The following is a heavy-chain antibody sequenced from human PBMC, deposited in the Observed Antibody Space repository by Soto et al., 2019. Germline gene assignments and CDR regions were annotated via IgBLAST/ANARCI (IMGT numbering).Heavy chain of an antibody. CDR2: IIPILGSP. D-gene: IGHD1-26*01. CDR1: GGSFRRYA. Sequence: QVLLVQSGAEVKKPGSSVKVSCKVSGGSFRRYAISWVRQAPGQGLEWMGGIIPILGSPNYAQKFQDRVTIIADESTSTTYMELSSLRSEDAAVYYFASRERVAACDIWCQGKMVTVSS. J-gene: IGHJ3*02. V-gene: IGHV1-69*01. CDR3: ASRERVAACDI.